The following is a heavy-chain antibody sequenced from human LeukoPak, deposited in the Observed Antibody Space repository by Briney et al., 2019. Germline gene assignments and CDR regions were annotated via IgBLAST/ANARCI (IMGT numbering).Heavy chain of an antibody. CDR3: ARADTSGYAVFDY. CDR2: INSDGSST. V-gene: IGHV3-74*01. Sequence: GGSLRLSCAASGSTFTNYWMHWVRQAPGEGLMWVSRINSDGSSTNYADSVKGRFTISIDNAKNTLYLQMNSLRAEDTAVCYCARADTSGYAVFDYWGQGALVTVSS. CDR1: GSTFTNYW. D-gene: IGHD3-22*01. J-gene: IGHJ4*02.